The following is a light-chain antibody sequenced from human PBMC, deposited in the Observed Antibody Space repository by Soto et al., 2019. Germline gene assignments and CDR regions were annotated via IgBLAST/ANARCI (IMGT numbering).Light chain of an antibody. V-gene: IGLV3-21*02. CDR3: QVWDTTTYHVV. CDR1: NIGSKS. Sequence: SYELTQPPSLSVAPGQTARITCGGNNIGSKSVHWYQQKPGQAPVLVVHDDSDRPSGIPERFSGSNSGNTATLTITRVEAGDEAEYYCQVWDTTTYHVVFGGGTKLTVL. CDR2: DDS. J-gene: IGLJ3*02.